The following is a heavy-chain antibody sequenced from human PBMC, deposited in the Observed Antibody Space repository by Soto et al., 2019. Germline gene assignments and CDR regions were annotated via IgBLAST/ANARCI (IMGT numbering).Heavy chain of an antibody. CDR3: ARCPSSWYYFDY. J-gene: IGHJ4*02. V-gene: IGHV3-33*01. CDR1: GFTFSSYG. D-gene: IGHD6-13*01. Sequence: GGSLRLSCAASGFTFSSYGMHWVRQAPGKGLEWVAVIWYDGSNKYYADSVKGRFTISRDNSKNTLYLQMNSLRAEDTAVYYCARCPSSWYYFDYWGQGTLVTVSS. CDR2: IWYDGSNK.